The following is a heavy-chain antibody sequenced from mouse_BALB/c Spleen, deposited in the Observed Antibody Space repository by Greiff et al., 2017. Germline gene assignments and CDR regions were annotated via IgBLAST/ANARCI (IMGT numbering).Heavy chain of an antibody. CDR1: GYTFTSYW. V-gene: IGHV1S132*01. J-gene: IGHJ3*01. Sequence: QVQLKQSGAELVKPGASVKLSCKTSGYTFTSYWIQWVKQRPGQGLGWIGEIFPGTGTTYYNEKFKGKATLTIDTSSSTAYKQLSSLTSEDSAVYFCARGGGPFAYWGQGTLVTVSA. CDR2: IFPGTGTT. CDR3: ARGGGPFAY.